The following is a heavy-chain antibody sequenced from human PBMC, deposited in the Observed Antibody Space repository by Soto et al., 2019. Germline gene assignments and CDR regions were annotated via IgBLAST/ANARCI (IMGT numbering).Heavy chain of an antibody. D-gene: IGHD1-7*01. CDR1: GGTFSSYA. V-gene: IGHV1-69*13. Sequence: ASVKVSCKASGGTFSSYAISWVRQAPGQGLEWMGGIIPIFGTANYAQKFQGRVTITADESTSTAYMELSSLRSEDTAAYYCARETGTTGSYYYYGMDVWGQGTTVTVSS. J-gene: IGHJ6*02. CDR3: ARETGTTGSYYYYGMDV. CDR2: IIPIFGTA.